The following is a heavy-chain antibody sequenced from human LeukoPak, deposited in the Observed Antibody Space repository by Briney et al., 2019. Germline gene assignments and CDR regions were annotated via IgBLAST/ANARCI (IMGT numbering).Heavy chain of an antibody. D-gene: IGHD4-23*01. CDR3: ARESLVAYGGAFDI. CDR1: GFIVSNNY. Sequence: GGSLRLSCAASGFIVSNNYMNWVRQAPGKGLEWVSALYSGGSTYYADSVKGRFTISRDNSKSTVDLQMDSLRAEDTAVYYCARESLVAYGGAFDIWGHGTLVTVSS. V-gene: IGHV3-53*01. CDR2: LYSGGST. J-gene: IGHJ3*02.